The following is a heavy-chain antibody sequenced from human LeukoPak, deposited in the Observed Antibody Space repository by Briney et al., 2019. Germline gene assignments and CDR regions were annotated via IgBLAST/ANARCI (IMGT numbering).Heavy chain of an antibody. CDR2: ISWNSRSI. Sequence: GGSLRLSCAASGFTFSDYYMSWIRQAPGKGQEWVSGISWNSRSIAYADSVKGRFTISRDNSKNTLYLQLNSLRAEDTAVYHCVKEGQTVSGNGYFDYWGQGSRVIVSS. J-gene: IGHJ4*02. D-gene: IGHD6-19*01. CDR1: GFTFSDYY. CDR3: VKEGQTVSGNGYFDY. V-gene: IGHV3-11*01.